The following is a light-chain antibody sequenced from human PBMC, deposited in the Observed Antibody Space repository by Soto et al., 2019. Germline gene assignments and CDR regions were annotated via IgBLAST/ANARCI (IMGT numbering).Light chain of an antibody. CDR3: QQRYNWPPLT. Sequence: EIVLTQSPATLSLSPGERATLSCRASQDISTYLAWYQQKPGQAPRLLIYEASNRATGIPARFSGSGSGTDFTLTISSLEPEDFAVYYCQQRYNWPPLTFGGGTKVEIK. CDR2: EAS. CDR1: QDISTY. J-gene: IGKJ4*01. V-gene: IGKV3-11*01.